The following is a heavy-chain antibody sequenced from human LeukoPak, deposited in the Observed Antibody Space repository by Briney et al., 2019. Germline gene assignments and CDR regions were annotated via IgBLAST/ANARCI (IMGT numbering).Heavy chain of an antibody. CDR3: AKVAKYYYGPETYYFFEQ. CDR1: GFTLSSYA. V-gene: IGHV3-7*01. D-gene: IGHD3-10*01. CDR2: INQDGTEK. J-gene: IGHJ4*02. Sequence: GGSLRLSCAASGFTLSSYAMNWVRQAPGKGLEWVANINQDGTEKYYVDSVKGRFTISRDYAKNSLYLQMNSLRVEDTAVYYCAKVAKYYYGPETYYFFEQWGQGTPVTASS.